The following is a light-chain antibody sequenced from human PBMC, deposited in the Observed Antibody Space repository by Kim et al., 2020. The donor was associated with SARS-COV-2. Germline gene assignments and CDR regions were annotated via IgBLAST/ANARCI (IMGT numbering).Light chain of an antibody. CDR2: VGTGGIVG. CDR1: SGYSNYK. Sequence: LGSGYSNYKVDGYQQRPGKGPRFVMRVGTGGIVGSKGDGIPDRFSVLGSGLNRYLTIKNIQEEDESDYHCGADHGSGSNFVRVFGGGTQLTVL. V-gene: IGLV9-49*01. CDR3: GADHGSGSNFVRV. J-gene: IGLJ2*01.